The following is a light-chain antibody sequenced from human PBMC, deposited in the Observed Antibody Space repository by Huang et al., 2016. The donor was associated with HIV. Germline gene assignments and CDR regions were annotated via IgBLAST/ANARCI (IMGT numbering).Light chain of an antibody. Sequence: EIVLTQSPGTLSLSPGDRATLSCRASQSLSGSFLAWYQQKPGQAPRLLIYATSSRATGIPDRLSCSGSGTDFTLTISRLEPEDFSVYYCQQYGTSPSTFGQGTKVEIK. J-gene: IGKJ2*01. V-gene: IGKV3-20*01. CDR1: QSLSGSF. CDR3: QQYGTSPST. CDR2: ATS.